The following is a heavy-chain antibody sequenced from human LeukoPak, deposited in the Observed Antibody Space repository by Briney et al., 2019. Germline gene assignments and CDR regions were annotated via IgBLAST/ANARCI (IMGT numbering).Heavy chain of an antibody. Sequence: ASVKVSCKASGYTFTGYYMHWVRQAPGQGLEWMGWINPNSGGTNYAQKFQGRVTMTRDTSISTAYMELSRLRSDDTAVHYCARTYYDSSGYYYAFDIWGQGTMVTVSS. V-gene: IGHV1-2*02. CDR2: INPNSGGT. J-gene: IGHJ3*02. D-gene: IGHD3-22*01. CDR1: GYTFTGYY. CDR3: ARTYYDSSGYYYAFDI.